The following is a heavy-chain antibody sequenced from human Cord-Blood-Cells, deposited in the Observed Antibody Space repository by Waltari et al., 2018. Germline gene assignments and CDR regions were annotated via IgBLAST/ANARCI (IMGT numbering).Heavy chain of an antibody. J-gene: IGHJ4*02. Sequence: EVQLVESGGGLVQPGGSLRLSCAASGFTFSSYWMHWVRQAPGKGLVWGERINSEGSSTSYAGSVKGRFTISRDNAMNTLYLQMNSLRAEDTAVYYCARDRTSGSYPYYFDYWGQGTLVTVSS. V-gene: IGHV3-74*01. CDR1: GFTFSSYW. D-gene: IGHD1-26*01. CDR3: ARDRTSGSYPYYFDY. CDR2: INSEGSST.